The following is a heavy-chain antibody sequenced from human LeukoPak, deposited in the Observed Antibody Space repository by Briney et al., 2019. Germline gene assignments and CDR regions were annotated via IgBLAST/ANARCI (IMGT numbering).Heavy chain of an antibody. CDR2: ISGSGGST. D-gene: IGHD6-13*01. Sequence: GGSLRLSCAASGFTFSSYAMSWVRQAPGKGLEWVSAISGSGGSTYYADSVKGRFTISRDNAKNSLYLQMNSLRAEDTAVYYCAGYSSSWYYFDYWGQGTLVTVSS. CDR1: GFTFSSYA. V-gene: IGHV3-23*01. CDR3: AGYSSSWYYFDY. J-gene: IGHJ4*02.